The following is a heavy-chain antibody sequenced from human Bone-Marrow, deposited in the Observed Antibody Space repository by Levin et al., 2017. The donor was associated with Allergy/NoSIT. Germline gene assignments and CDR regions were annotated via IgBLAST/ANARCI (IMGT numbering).Heavy chain of an antibody. CDR3: ASITMVRGAPQHYYMDV. V-gene: IGHV3-72*01. CDR2: TRNKANSYTT. J-gene: IGHJ6*03. CDR1: GFTFSDHY. D-gene: IGHD3-10*01. Sequence: GESLKISCAASGFTFSDHYMDWVRQAPGKGLEWVGRTRNKANSYTTEYAASVKGRFTISRDDSKNSLYLQMNSLKTEDTAVYYCASITMVRGAPQHYYMDVWGKGTTVTVSS.